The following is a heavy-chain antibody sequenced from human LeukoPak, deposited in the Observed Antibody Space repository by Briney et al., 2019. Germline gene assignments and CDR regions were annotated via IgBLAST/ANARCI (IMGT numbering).Heavy chain of an antibody. D-gene: IGHD3-22*01. Sequence: SETLSLTCAVYGGSFSGYYWSWIRQPPGKGLEWIGEINHSGSTNYNPSLKSRVTISVDTSKNQFSLKLSSVTAADTAVYYWARGLSGYYYDSSAPHPPNYFDYWAQGPLVPVSS. CDR2: INHSGST. J-gene: IGHJ4*02. V-gene: IGHV4-34*01. CDR3: ARGLSGYYYDSSAPHPPNYFDY. CDR1: GGSFSGYY.